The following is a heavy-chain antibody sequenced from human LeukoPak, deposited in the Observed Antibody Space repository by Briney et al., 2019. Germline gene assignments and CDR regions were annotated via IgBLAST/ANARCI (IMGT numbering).Heavy chain of an antibody. CDR3: VRGRAGFDY. J-gene: IGHJ4*02. V-gene: IGHV3-7*01. CDR2: IHPDGTET. CDR1: GFTFNHYW. Sequence: GGSLRLSCAASGFTFNHYWMSWVRQIPGTGLQWVAKIHPDGTETHYADSVKGRFTFSRDNAKNSTYLQMNSLTADDTAVYYCVRGRAGFDYWGQGTLVTVSS.